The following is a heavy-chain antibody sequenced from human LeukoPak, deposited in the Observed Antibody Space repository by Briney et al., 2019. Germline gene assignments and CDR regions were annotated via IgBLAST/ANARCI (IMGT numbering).Heavy chain of an antibody. D-gene: IGHD2-2*02. CDR2: ISAYNGNT. J-gene: IGHJ5*02. CDR3: ARDWDCSSTSCYTEEGWFDP. Sequence: GASVKVSFKASGYTFTSYGISWVRQAPGQGLEWMGWISAYNGNTNYAQKLQGRVTMTTDTSTSTAYMELRSLRSDDTAVYYCARDWDCSSTSCYTEEGWFDPWGQGTLVTVSS. CDR1: GYTFTSYG. V-gene: IGHV1-18*01.